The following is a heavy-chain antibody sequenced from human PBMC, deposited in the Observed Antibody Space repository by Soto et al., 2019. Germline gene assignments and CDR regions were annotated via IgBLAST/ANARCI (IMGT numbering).Heavy chain of an antibody. CDR3: ARVTGWLDP. CDR2: IYYSGST. D-gene: IGHD2-8*02. Sequence: SETLSLTCTVFGGSISSGNYYWAWVRQPPGKGLEWIGNIYYSGSTYYNPSFKSRVTISVDTSKNQFSLKLNSVTAADTAVYYCARVTGWLDPWGQGTLVTVSS. CDR1: GGSISSGNYY. J-gene: IGHJ5*02. V-gene: IGHV4-39*01.